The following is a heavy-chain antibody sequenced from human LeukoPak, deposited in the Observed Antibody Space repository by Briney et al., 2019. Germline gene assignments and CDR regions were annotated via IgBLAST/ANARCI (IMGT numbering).Heavy chain of an antibody. CDR3: AKDPGYRDF. V-gene: IGHV3-23*01. D-gene: IGHD5-18*01. CDR2: ISGSGGST. J-gene: IGHJ4*02. CDR1: GFTFSSYA. Sequence: GGSLRLSCAASGFTFSSYAMSWVRQAPGKGLEWVSAISGSGGSTYYADSVKGRFTISRDNSKNMLYLQMNSLRAEDTAMYFCAKDPGYRDFWGQGTLVTVSS.